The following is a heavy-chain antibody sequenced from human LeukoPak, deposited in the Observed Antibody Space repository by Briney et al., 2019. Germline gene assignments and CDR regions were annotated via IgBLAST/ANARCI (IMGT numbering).Heavy chain of an antibody. CDR3: ASLSIFGVGPPYYMDV. CDR1: GGTFSSYA. CDR2: IIPIFGTA. Sequence: SVEVSCKASGGTFSSYAISWVRQAPGQGLEWMGGIIPIFGTANYAQKFQGRVTITADESTSTAYMELSSLRSEDTAVYYCASLSIFGVGPPYYMDVWGKGTTVTVSS. J-gene: IGHJ6*03. D-gene: IGHD3-3*01. V-gene: IGHV1-69*13.